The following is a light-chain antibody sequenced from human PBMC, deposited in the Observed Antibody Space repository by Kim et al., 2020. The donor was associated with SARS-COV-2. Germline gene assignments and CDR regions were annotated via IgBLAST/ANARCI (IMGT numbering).Light chain of an antibody. CDR3: VSHVITDAWV. CDR2: EVS. CDR1: SSDVGDYNR. Sequence: GHSVTLSCTPTSSDVGDYNRVSWFQQPPGTAPKLIIYEVSNRPSGVPDRFSGSKSGNTASLTISGLQAQDEADYYCVSHVITDAWVFGGGTQLTVL. V-gene: IGLV2-18*02. J-gene: IGLJ3*02.